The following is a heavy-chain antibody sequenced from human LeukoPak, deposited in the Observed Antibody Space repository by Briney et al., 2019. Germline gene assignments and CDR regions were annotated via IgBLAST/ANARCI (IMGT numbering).Heavy chain of an antibody. CDR3: AGFLCGGDCFYYYYYMDV. V-gene: IGHV4-61*02. D-gene: IGHD2-21*02. Sequence: SETLSLTCTVSGGSIGSGSYYWSWIRQPAGKGLEWIGRIYTSGSTNYNPSLKSRVTISVDTSKNQFSLKLSSVTAADTAVYYCAGFLCGGDCFYYYYYMDVWGKGTTVTVSS. CDR2: IYTSGST. CDR1: GGSIGSGSYY. J-gene: IGHJ6*03.